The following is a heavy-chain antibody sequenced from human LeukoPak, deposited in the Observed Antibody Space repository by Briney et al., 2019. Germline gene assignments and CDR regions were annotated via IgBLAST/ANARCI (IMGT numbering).Heavy chain of an antibody. CDR2: IYYRGST. J-gene: IGHJ4*02. Sequence: SETLSLTCAVSGDSIRSSSYYWGWIRQPPGRGLEWIGSIYYRGSTYYNPSLKSRVTISVDMSKNQFSLKLRSVTAADTAMYYCARQGPYCGGDCSNYLDFWGQGTLVTVSS. V-gene: IGHV4-39*07. D-gene: IGHD2-21*01. CDR1: GDSIRSSSYY. CDR3: ARQGPYCGGDCSNYLDF.